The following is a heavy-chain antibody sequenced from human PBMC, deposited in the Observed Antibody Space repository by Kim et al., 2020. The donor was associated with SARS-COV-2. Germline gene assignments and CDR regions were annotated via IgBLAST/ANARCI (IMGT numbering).Heavy chain of an antibody. J-gene: IGHJ5*02. CDR2: IYYSGST. Sequence: SETLSLTCTVSGGSISSYYWSWIRQPPGKGLEWIGYIYYSGSTNYNPSLKSRVTISVDTSKNQFSLKLSSVTAADTAVYYCARENAWAHFLGIAAAVWFDPWGQGTLVTVSS. CDR1: GGSISSYY. V-gene: IGHV4-59*01. D-gene: IGHD6-13*01. CDR3: ARENAWAHFLGIAAAVWFDP.